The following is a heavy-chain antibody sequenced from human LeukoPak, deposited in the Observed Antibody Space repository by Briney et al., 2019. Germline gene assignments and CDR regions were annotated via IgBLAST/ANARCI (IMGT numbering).Heavy chain of an antibody. CDR3: ARHPGGYSSSPGYYYMDV. V-gene: IGHV5-51*01. Sequence: GESLKISCKGSGYSFTSYWIGWVRQMPGKGLEWMGIIYPGDSDTRYSPSFQGQVTISADKSISTAYLQWSSLKASDTAMHYCARHPGGYSSSPGYYYMDVWGKGTTVTVSS. D-gene: IGHD6-6*01. J-gene: IGHJ6*03. CDR1: GYSFTSYW. CDR2: IYPGDSDT.